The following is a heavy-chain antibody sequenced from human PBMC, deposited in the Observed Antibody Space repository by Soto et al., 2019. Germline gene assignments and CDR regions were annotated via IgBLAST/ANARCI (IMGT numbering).Heavy chain of an antibody. V-gene: IGHV1-69*19. CDR2: ISPMFGAA. CDR1: GCTFNTYA. CDR3: AREVQVHSPAFVY. J-gene: IGHJ4*02. Sequence: QVQLVQSGAEMKKPGSSVKVSCQSSGCTFNTYAMNWVRQAPGQGPEWMGDISPMFGAANYAPKFQGRVTTTADESTGTSHMQLSSLAAEDTALYFCAREVQVHSPAFVYWGQGTLVTVSS. D-gene: IGHD2-15*01.